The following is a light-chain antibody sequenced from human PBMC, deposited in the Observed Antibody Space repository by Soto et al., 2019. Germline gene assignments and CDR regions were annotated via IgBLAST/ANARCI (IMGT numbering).Light chain of an antibody. Sequence: QSALTQPASVSGSPGQSITISCTGTSSDIGGYNYVSWYQQHPGKAPKLMVYEVINRPSGVSHRFSGAKSGNTASLTVSGLQAADEADYFCKSYAGSNTYVFGSGTKVTVL. CDR2: EVI. J-gene: IGLJ1*01. V-gene: IGLV2-14*01. CDR1: SSDIGGYNY. CDR3: KSYAGSNTYV.